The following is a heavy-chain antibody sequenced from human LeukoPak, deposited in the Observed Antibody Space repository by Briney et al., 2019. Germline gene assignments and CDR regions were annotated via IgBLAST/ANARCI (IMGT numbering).Heavy chain of an antibody. J-gene: IGHJ4*02. CDR1: GFTFSSYS. D-gene: IGHD6-13*01. CDR2: ISSSSSTI. Sequence: PGGSLRLSCAASGFTFSSYSMNWVRQAPGKGLEWVSYISSSSSTIYYADSVKGRFTISRDNAKNSLYLQMNSLRAEDTAVYYCARDVFSSSWPPPLDYWGQGTLVTVSS. CDR3: ARDVFSSSWPPPLDY. V-gene: IGHV3-48*04.